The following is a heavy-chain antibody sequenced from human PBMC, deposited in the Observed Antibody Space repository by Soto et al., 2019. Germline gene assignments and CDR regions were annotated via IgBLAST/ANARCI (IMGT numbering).Heavy chain of an antibody. CDR3: AKGSVTGRNFDS. CDR1: GFTFNNYD. Sequence: PGGSLRLSCAAFGFTFNNYDMAWVRLAPGKGLEWVSTITYSDGTTYYADSVKGRFTISRDNSRDTLFLQMNSLRVEDTAIYYCAKGSVTGRNFDSWGQGTLVTV. CDR2: ITYSDGTT. D-gene: IGHD2-8*02. J-gene: IGHJ4*02. V-gene: IGHV3-23*01.